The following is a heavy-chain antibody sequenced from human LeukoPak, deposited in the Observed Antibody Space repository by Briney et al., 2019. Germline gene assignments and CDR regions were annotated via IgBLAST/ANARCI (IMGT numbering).Heavy chain of an antibody. CDR1: GFTFSSYG. Sequence: GGTLRLSCAASGFTFSSYGMSWVRQAPGKGLEWVSAISGSGGSTYYADSVKGRFTISRDNSKNTLYLQMNSLRAEDTAVYYCAKDPGYSYGSGRDIDYYYMDVWGKGTTVTVSS. CDR3: AKDPGYSYGSGRDIDYYYMDV. D-gene: IGHD5-18*01. V-gene: IGHV3-23*01. CDR2: ISGSGGST. J-gene: IGHJ6*03.